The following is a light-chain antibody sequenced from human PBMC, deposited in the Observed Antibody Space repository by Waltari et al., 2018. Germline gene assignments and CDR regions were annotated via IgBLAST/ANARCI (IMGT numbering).Light chain of an antibody. Sequence: QSVLTQPPSASGTPGQRVTISCSGSSSNLGRTYGPGYQQLPGTAPKLLIYRNNQRPSGVPDRFSGSKAGTSASLAVSGLRSEDEADYYFATWDDRLSGPGVFGGGTKLTVL. CDR3: ATWDDRLSGPGV. CDR2: RNN. CDR1: SSNLGRTY. V-gene: IGLV1-47*01. J-gene: IGLJ3*02.